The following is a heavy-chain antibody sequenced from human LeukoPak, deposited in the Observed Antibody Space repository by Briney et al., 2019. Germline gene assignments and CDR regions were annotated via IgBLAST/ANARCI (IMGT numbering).Heavy chain of an antibody. CDR1: GGSIFSYY. Sequence: SETLSLTCTVSGGSIFSYYWSWIRQPPGKGLEWMGYIYYSGSTNYNPSLKSRVTISVDTSKNQFSLRVSSETAADTAVYYCARHLNNCGDDCYIFDYWGQGTLVTVSS. CDR3: ARHLNNCGDDCYIFDY. D-gene: IGHD2-21*01. CDR2: IYYSGST. V-gene: IGHV4-59*08. J-gene: IGHJ4*02.